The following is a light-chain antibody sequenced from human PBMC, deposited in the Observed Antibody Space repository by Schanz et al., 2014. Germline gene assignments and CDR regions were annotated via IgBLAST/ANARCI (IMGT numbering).Light chain of an antibody. CDR2: EGS. Sequence: QSALTQPASVSGSPGQSITISCTGTSSDVGGYNYVSWYQQHPGKAPKLMIYEGSKRPSGVPDRFSGSKSGNTASLTISGLQAEDEADYYCCSYAGSYSYVFGTGTKLTVL. CDR1: SSDVGGYNY. J-gene: IGLJ1*01. V-gene: IGLV2-11*01. CDR3: CSYAGSYSYV.